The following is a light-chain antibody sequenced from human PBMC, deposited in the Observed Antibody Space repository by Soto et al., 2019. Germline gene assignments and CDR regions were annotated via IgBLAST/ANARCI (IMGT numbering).Light chain of an antibody. Sequence: EIVLTQSPATLSLSPGERATLSCRASQSVSSYLAWYQQKPGQAPRLLIYDASNRATGIPARFSGSGSGTDFTLTISSLEPEDFAVYYCQQRSNWSITCG. CDR1: QSVSSY. V-gene: IGKV3-11*01. J-gene: IGKJ5*01. CDR3: QQRSNWSIT. CDR2: DAS.